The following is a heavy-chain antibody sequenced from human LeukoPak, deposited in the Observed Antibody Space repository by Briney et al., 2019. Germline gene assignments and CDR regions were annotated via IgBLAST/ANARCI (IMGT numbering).Heavy chain of an antibody. D-gene: IGHD2-15*01. CDR1: GGSISSGGYY. Sequence: PSETLSLTCIVSGGSISSGGYYWSWIRQHPGKGLEWIGYIYYSGSTYYNPSLKSRVTISVDTSKNQFSLKLSSVTAADTAVYYCARKHCSGGSCYWFDPWGQGTLVTVSS. J-gene: IGHJ5*02. V-gene: IGHV4-31*03. CDR3: ARKHCSGGSCYWFDP. CDR2: IYYSGST.